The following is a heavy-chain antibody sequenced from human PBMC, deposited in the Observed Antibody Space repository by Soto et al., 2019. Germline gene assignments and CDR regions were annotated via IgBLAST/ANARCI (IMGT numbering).Heavy chain of an antibody. CDR2: IWYDGSNR. CDR1: GFTVSRHG. CDR3: AAATTWNFHFPY. V-gene: IGHV3-33*01. J-gene: IGHJ4*02. Sequence: QVQMVESGGGVVQPGGSLRLSCAASGFTVSRHGMHWVRQAPGKGVEWVAVIWYDGSNRYYADSVKGRFTISKDNSKNTLYLEMNTLRPEDTAIYYCAAATTWNFHFPYWGQGTQVTVSS. D-gene: IGHD1-7*01.